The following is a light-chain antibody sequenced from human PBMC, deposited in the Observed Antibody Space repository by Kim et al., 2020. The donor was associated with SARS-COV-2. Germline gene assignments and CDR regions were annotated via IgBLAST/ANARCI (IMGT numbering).Light chain of an antibody. V-gene: IGLV3-1*01. J-gene: IGLJ1*01. CDR2: GDN. CDR1: KLVDKY. CDR3: QAWDSSSYV. Sequence: SLAPVQTASITCSGDKLVDKYPSWYQLKPGQSPVLVIYGDNRRPPGIPERFSGSNSGNTATLTISGTQAMDEADYFCQAWDSSSYVFGTGTKVTVL.